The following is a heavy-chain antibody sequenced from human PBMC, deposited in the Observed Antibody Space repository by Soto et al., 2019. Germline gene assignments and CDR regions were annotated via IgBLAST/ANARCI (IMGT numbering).Heavy chain of an antibody. J-gene: IGHJ6*02. CDR1: GGTFSSYA. V-gene: IGHV1-69*13. CDR3: ARDVYSYGAYSGMDA. D-gene: IGHD5-18*01. CDR2: IIPIFGTA. Sequence: SVKVSCKASGGTFSSYAISWVRQAPGQGLEWMGGIIPIFGTANYAQKFQGRVTVTADESTSTAYMELSSLRSEDTAVYYCARDVYSYGAYSGMDAWGQETTVTVSS.